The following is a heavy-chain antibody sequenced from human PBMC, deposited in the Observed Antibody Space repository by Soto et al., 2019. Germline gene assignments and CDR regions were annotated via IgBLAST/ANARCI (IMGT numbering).Heavy chain of an antibody. V-gene: IGHV3-30-3*01. Sequence: QVQQVESGGGEVQPGRSLRLSCAASGFTFTDYDIHWVRQAPGKGLEWVAVISYDGTKKYYAGSVKGRFTISRDNSKNTMYLQMDSLRPEDTAVYYCARGIKGGLDTWGQGTLVTVSS. J-gene: IGHJ5*02. CDR3: ARGIKGGLDT. CDR1: GFTFTDYD. CDR2: ISYDGTKK. D-gene: IGHD6-25*01.